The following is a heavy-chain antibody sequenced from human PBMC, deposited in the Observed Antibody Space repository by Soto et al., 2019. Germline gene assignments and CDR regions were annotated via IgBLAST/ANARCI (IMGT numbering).Heavy chain of an antibody. V-gene: IGHV3-7*01. CDR3: AKVASLAGHD. J-gene: IGHJ4*02. CDR2: IKQDGSVN. CDR1: GFTFSYYW. Sequence: EVQLVESGGGLVQPGGSLRLSCAASGFTFSYYWMSWVRQAPGKGLEWVANIKQDGSVNFYVDSVKGRFTISRDNAKNSLYLQMNSLRAEDTAVYYCAKVASLAGHDWCQGTVVTVSS. D-gene: IGHD6-19*01.